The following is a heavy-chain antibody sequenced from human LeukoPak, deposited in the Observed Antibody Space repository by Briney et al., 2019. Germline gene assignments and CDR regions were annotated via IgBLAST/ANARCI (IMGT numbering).Heavy chain of an antibody. CDR3: ARDYVRSGYYYWFDP. V-gene: IGHV4-34*01. J-gene: IGHJ5*02. CDR2: INHSGST. CDR1: GGSFSGYY. D-gene: IGHD3-22*01. Sequence: NASETLSLTCAVYGGSFSGYYWSWIRQPPGKGLEWIGEINHSGSTNYNPSLKSRVTISVDTSKDQFSLKLSSVTAADTAVYYCARDYVRSGYYYWFDPWGQGTLVTVSS.